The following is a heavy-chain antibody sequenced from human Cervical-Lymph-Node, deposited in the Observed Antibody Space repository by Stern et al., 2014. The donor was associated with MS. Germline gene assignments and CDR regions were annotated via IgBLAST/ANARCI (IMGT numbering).Heavy chain of an antibody. Sequence: EVQLVESGAEVKKSGESLKISCKASGYTFTSYWIGWVRQMPGKGLEWVGIIFPGDPEIRYSPSFQGQVTISADKSLNTAYLQWNSLKASDTAMYYCARDGSGTVQPYFYDYWGQGTLVTVSS. J-gene: IGHJ4*02. CDR2: IFPGDPEI. CDR3: ARDGSGTVQPYFYDY. CDR1: GYTFTSYW. D-gene: IGHD3-10*01. V-gene: IGHV5-51*01.